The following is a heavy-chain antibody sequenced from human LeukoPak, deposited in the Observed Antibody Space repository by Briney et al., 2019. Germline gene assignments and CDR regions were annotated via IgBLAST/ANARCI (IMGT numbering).Heavy chain of an antibody. CDR3: ATLGYSYGTDY. Sequence: SETLSLTCTVSGDSISSGNYYWPWIRQPAGKGLEWIGRIYTSGSTNYNPSLKSRVTISVDTSKNQFSLKLSSVTAADTAVYCCATLGYSYGTDYWGQGTLVTVSS. CDR1: GDSISSGNYY. V-gene: IGHV4-61*02. J-gene: IGHJ4*02. D-gene: IGHD5-18*01. CDR2: IYTSGST.